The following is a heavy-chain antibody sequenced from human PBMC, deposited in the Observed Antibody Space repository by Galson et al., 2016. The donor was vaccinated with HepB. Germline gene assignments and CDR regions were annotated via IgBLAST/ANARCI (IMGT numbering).Heavy chain of an antibody. Sequence: SLRLSCAASGFIFSGYWMHWVRQAPGKGLVWVSRINSDATSTSHADSVKGRFTISRDNAKSTLYLQMNSLRAEDTAIYYCTSDGIAAIGIDYWGQGTLVTVS. V-gene: IGHV3-74*01. CDR1: GFIFSGYW. J-gene: IGHJ4*02. CDR3: TSDGIAAIGIDY. D-gene: IGHD6-13*01. CDR2: INSDATST.